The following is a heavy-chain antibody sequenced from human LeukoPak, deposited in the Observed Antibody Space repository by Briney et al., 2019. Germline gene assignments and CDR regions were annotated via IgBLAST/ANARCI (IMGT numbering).Heavy chain of an antibody. CDR2: IKQDRSEK. V-gene: IGHV3-7*03. D-gene: IGHD3-10*01. CDR3: AREYYYGSGSYFQPYYLDY. J-gene: IGHJ4*02. Sequence: GGSLRLSCAASGFTFSNYWMSWVRQAPGKGLEWVANIKQDRSEKYYVDSVKGRFTISRDNAKNSLYLQMNSLRAEDTAVYYCAREYYYGSGSYFQPYYLDYWGQGTLVTVSS. CDR1: GFTFSNYW.